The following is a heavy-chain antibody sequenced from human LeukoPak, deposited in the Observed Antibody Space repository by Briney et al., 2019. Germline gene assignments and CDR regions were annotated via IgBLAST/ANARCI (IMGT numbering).Heavy chain of an antibody. V-gene: IGHV3-21*01. D-gene: IGHD3-3*01. J-gene: IGHJ3*02. CDR1: GFTFSSYS. Sequence: GGSLRLSCAASGFTFSSYSMNWVRRAPGKGLEWVSSISSSSSYIYYADSVKGRFTISRDNAKNSLYLQTNSLRAEDTAVYYCARGSSITIFGVVIYDAFDIWGQGTMVTVSS. CDR2: ISSSSSYI. CDR3: ARGSSITIFGVVIYDAFDI.